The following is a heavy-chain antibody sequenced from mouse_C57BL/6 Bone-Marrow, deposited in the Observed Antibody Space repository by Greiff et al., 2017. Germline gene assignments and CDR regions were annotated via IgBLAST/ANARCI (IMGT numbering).Heavy chain of an antibody. Sequence: QVQLQQPGAELVKPGASVKMSCKASGYTFTSYWITWVKQRPGQGLEWIGDIYPGSGSTNYNEKFKSKATLTVDTSSSTAYMQLSSLTSEDSAVYYCARDDYDGGYCDFWGQGTTLTVSS. CDR2: IYPGSGST. CDR3: ARDDYDGGYCDF. J-gene: IGHJ2*01. V-gene: IGHV1-55*01. D-gene: IGHD2-4*01. CDR1: GYTFTSYW.